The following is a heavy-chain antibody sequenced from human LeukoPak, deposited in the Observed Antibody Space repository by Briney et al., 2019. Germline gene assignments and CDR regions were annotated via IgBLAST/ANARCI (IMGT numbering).Heavy chain of an antibody. J-gene: IGHJ4*02. CDR1: GYTLTELS. Sequence: ASVKVSCKVFGYTLTELSMHWVRQAPGKGLEWMGGFDPGDGETIYAQKFLGRVTMTEDTSTDTAYMELSSLRSEDTAVYYCATWEGYCSSTSCYRYDYWGQGTLVTVSS. D-gene: IGHD2-2*02. CDR3: ATWEGYCSSTSCYRYDY. V-gene: IGHV1-24*01. CDR2: FDPGDGET.